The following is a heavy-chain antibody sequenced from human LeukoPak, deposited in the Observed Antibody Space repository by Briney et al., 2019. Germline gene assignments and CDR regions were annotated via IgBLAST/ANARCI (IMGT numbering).Heavy chain of an antibody. D-gene: IGHD2-15*01. J-gene: IGHJ5*02. V-gene: IGHV3-43*02. CDR2: ISGDGGST. CDR1: GFTFDDYA. Sequence: GGSLRLSCAASGFTFDDYAMHWVRHEPGKGLEWVSLISGDGGSTYYADSVKGRFTISRDNSKNSLYLQMNSLRTEDTALYYCAKGRTDIVVVVAATGWFDPWGQGTLVTVSS. CDR3: AKGRTDIVVVVAATGWFDP.